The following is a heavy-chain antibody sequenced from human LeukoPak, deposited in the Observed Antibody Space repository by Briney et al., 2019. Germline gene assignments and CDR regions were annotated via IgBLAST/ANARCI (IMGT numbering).Heavy chain of an antibody. V-gene: IGHV3-23*01. CDR2: ISGSGGST. CDR1: GFTFSSYA. CDR3: AKDMSSGYYRSYFDF. J-gene: IGHJ4*02. Sequence: GGSLRLSCAASGFTFSSYARSWVRRARGKELEWVSGISGSGGSTYYADSVKGRFTISRDNSKNTLYLQMNSLRAEDTAVYYCAKDMSSGYYRSYFDFWGQGTLDTVSS. D-gene: IGHD3-22*01.